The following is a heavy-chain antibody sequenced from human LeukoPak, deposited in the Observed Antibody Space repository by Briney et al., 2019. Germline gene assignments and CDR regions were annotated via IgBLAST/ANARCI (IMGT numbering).Heavy chain of an antibody. D-gene: IGHD3-22*01. Sequence: GGSLRLSCAASGFTFSDYYMSWIRQAPGKGLEWVSYISSSGSTIYYADSVKGRFTISRDNAKNSLYLQMNSLRAEDTAVYYCARDFLNYYDSSGFQRAHDAFDIWGQGTMVTVSS. J-gene: IGHJ3*02. CDR3: ARDFLNYYDSSGFQRAHDAFDI. CDR1: GFTFSDYY. CDR2: ISSSGSTI. V-gene: IGHV3-11*01.